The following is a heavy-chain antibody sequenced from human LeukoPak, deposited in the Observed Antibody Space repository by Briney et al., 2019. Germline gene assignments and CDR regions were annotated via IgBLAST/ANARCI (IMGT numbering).Heavy chain of an antibody. CDR2: INPSGGRT. CDR3: ARDPPPSRYSYGQYYFDY. D-gene: IGHD5-18*01. CDR1: GYTFTSYY. J-gene: IGHJ4*02. V-gene: IGHV1-46*01. Sequence: ASVKVSCKASGYTFTSYYMHWVRQAPGQGLEWMGIINPSGGRTSYAQKFQGRVTMTRDMSTSTVYMELSSLRSEDTAVYYCARDPPPSRYSYGQYYFDYWGQGTLVTVSS.